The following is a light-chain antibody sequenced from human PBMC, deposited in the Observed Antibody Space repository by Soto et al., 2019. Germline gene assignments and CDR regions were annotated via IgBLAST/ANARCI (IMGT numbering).Light chain of an antibody. J-gene: IGKJ1*01. CDR1: QYINTR. V-gene: IGKV3-11*01. Sequence: EIVLTQSPATLSSFPGDRVTLSCRASQYINTRLAWYQHRPGQAPRLLIYQTSIRAAGIPGRFNASGSGTDFTLTISDVQPEDFALYYCHQRQSWPRTFGQGTKVDI. CDR3: HQRQSWPRT. CDR2: QTS.